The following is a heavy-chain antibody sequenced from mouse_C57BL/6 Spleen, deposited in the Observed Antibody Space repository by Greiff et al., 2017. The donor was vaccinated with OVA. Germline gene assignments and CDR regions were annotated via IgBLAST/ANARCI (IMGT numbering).Heavy chain of an antibody. CDR3: ARNYGSRNYFDY. D-gene: IGHD1-1*01. J-gene: IGHJ2*01. V-gene: IGHV1-76*01. CDR1: GYTFTDYY. CDR2: IYPGSGNT. Sequence: VQLQQSGAELVRPGASVKLSCKASGYTFTDYYINWVKQRPGQGLEWIARIYPGSGNTYYNEKFNGKATLTAEKSSSTAYMQLSSLTSEDSAVYFCARNYGSRNYFDYWGQGTTLTVSS.